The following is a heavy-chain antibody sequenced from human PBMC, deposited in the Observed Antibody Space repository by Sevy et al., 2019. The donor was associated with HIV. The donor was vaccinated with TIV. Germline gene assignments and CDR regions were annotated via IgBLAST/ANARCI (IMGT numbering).Heavy chain of an antibody. J-gene: IGHJ4*02. CDR2: IYCPGNT. V-gene: IGHV4-59*01. CDR3: ARDSTTRPRVLDY. D-gene: IGHD1-1*01. Sequence: SETLSLTCSVSGGSISSYFWTWVRQAPGKGLEWIGNIYCPGNTDYGPSFKSRFTFSLDTSKSQFSLPLKSVTAADTAFYFCARDSTTRPRVLDYWGQGTLVTVSS. CDR1: GGSISSYF.